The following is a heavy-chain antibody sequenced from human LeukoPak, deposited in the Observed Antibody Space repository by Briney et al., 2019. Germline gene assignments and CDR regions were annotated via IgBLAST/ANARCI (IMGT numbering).Heavy chain of an antibody. Sequence: GESLKLSCKGSEYSFTSYWIGWVRQMPGKGLEWMGIIFPGDSDIRYSPSFQGHVTISADKSITTAYLQWSSLKASDTAMYYCARHPYYYDNSGYLDLWGQGTLVTVSS. V-gene: IGHV5-51*01. D-gene: IGHD3-22*01. CDR1: EYSFTSYW. J-gene: IGHJ5*02. CDR3: ARHPYYYDNSGYLDL. CDR2: IFPGDSDI.